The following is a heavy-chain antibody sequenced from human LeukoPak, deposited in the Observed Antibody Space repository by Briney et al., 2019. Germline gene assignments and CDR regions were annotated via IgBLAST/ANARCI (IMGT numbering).Heavy chain of an antibody. CDR3: ATEGLGYCTNGVCYNGY. CDR2: INHSGST. Sequence: PSETLSLTCAVYGGSFSGYYWSWIRQPPGKGLEWIGEINHSGSTNYNPSLKSRVTISVDTSKNQFSLKLSPVTAADTAVYYCATEGLGYCTNGVCYNGYWGQGTLVTVSS. D-gene: IGHD2-8*01. CDR1: GGSFSGYY. J-gene: IGHJ4*02. V-gene: IGHV4-34*01.